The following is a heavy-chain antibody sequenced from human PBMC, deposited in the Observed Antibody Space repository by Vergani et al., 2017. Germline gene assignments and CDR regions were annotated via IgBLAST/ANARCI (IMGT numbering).Heavy chain of an antibody. CDR1: GYSISRGFY. V-gene: IGHV4-38-2*02. CDR3: GVIMVRSPRPDNWFDS. J-gene: IGHJ5*01. CDR2: MFHTGEA. D-gene: IGHD3-10*01. Sequence: QIQLQESGPGLVKLSETLSLTCSVSGYSISRGFYWAWIRQTPEKGLEWIGGMFHTGEASNSPSLQSRVAFSMDTSKYQFSLQLTSVTAADTAVYFCGVIMVRSPRPDNWFDSWGRGTLVTVSS.